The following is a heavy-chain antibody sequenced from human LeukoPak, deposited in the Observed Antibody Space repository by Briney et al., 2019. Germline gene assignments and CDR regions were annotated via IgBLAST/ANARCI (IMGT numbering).Heavy chain of an antibody. CDR1: GFTFSNYA. D-gene: IGHD4-11*01. CDR2: IYSGGST. J-gene: IGHJ4*02. V-gene: IGHV3-53*01. Sequence: PGGSLRLSCAASGFTFSNYAMAWVRQAPGKGLEWVSVIYSGGSTYYADSVKGRFTISRDNSKNTLYLQMNSLRAEDTAVYYCASITTRNYWGQGTLVTVSS. CDR3: ASITTRNY.